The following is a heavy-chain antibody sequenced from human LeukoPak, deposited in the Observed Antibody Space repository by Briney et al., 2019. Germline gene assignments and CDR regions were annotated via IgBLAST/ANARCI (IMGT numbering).Heavy chain of an antibody. CDR2: ISSSSSYI. D-gene: IGHD3-9*01. V-gene: IGHV3-21*04. CDR1: GFTFSSYS. Sequence: KTGGSLRLSCAASGFTFSSYSMNWVRQAPGKGLEWVSSISSSSSYIYYADSVKGRFTISRDNAKNSLYLQMNSLRSDDTAVYYCARGTRYFDWLLAFDYWGQGTLVTVSS. J-gene: IGHJ4*02. CDR3: ARGTRYFDWLLAFDY.